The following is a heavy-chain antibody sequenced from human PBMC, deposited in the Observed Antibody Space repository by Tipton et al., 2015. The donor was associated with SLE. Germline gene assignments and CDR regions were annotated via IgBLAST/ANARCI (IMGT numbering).Heavy chain of an antibody. CDR2: IYYSGST. J-gene: IGHJ4*02. Sequence: TLSLTCTVSDGSISSSSYYWGWIRQPPGKGLDWIGSIYYSGSTYYNPSLKSRVTISVDTSKNQFSLKLSSVTAADTAVYYCAIRDGSYGVDYWGQGTLVTVSS. CDR1: DGSISSSSYY. V-gene: IGHV4-39*01. CDR3: AIRDGSYGVDY. D-gene: IGHD1-26*01.